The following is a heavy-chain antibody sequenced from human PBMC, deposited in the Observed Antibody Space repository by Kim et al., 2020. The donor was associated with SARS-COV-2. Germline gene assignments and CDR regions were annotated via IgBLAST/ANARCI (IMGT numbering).Heavy chain of an antibody. Sequence: SVKVSCKASGGTFSSYAISWVRQAPGQGLEWMGGIIPIFGTANYAQKFQGRVTITADESTSTAYMELSSLRSEDTAVYYCARDRGYDYDSSGYYYNWGQGTLVTVSS. D-gene: IGHD3-22*01. CDR3: ARDRGYDYDSSGYYYN. CDR2: IIPIFGTA. J-gene: IGHJ4*02. V-gene: IGHV1-69*13. CDR1: GGTFSSYA.